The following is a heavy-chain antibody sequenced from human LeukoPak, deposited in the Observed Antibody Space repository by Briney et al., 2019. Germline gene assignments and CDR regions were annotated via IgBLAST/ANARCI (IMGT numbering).Heavy chain of an antibody. V-gene: IGHV3-23*01. D-gene: IGHD3-22*01. J-gene: IGHJ4*02. CDR3: AKVSAFYYDSSGYSAPFDH. CDR2: ISGSGGTT. Sequence: GGSLRLSCAASGFTFSSYGMGWVRQAPGKGLEWVSTISGSGGTTYGDSVEGRFTISRGNSNNTLHLQMNSLRADDTAVYYCAKVSAFYYDSSGYSAPFDHWGQGTLVTVSS. CDR1: GFTFSSYG.